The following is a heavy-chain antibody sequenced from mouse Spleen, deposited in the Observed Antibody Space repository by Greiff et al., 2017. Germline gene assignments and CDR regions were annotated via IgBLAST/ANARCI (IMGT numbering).Heavy chain of an antibody. D-gene: IGHD1-1*01. J-gene: IGHJ4*01. Sequence: QVQLKQSGAELARPGASVKLSCKASGYTFTSYGISWVKQRTGQGLEWIGEIYPRSGNTYYNEKFKGKATLTADKSSSTAYMELRSLTSEDSAVYFCARRITTVVATDYYAMDYWGQGTSVTVSS. CDR2: IYPRSGNT. CDR1: GYTFTSYG. CDR3: ARRITTVVATDYYAMDY. V-gene: IGHV1-81*01.